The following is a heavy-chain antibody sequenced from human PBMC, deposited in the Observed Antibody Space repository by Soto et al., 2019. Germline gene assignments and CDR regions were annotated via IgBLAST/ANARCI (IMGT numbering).Heavy chain of an antibody. CDR3: ANEPVGPDWYFDL. J-gene: IGHJ2*01. CDR2: IYYDGTA. Sequence: SETLSLTCTVSGASFSPNYWSWIRQPPGKGLEWVGYIYYDGTARHNPSLKSRVTISLETSRSQFSLRLSSVTAEDTAVYNCANEPVGPDWYFDLWGRGTLVTVSS. CDR1: GASFSPNY. V-gene: IGHV4-59*12.